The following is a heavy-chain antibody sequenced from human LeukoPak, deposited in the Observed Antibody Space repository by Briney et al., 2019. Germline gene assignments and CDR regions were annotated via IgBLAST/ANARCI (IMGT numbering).Heavy chain of an antibody. Sequence: SVKVSCKASGGTFSSYAISWVRQAPGQGLEWMGGIIPIFATTNYGQKFQGRVTITADKSTSTAYMDLSSLRSEDTAVYYCARGPIAAASVNYYMDVWGKGTTVTVSS. J-gene: IGHJ6*03. CDR2: IIPIFATT. CDR1: GGTFSSYA. D-gene: IGHD6-13*01. CDR3: ARGPIAAASVNYYMDV. V-gene: IGHV1-69*06.